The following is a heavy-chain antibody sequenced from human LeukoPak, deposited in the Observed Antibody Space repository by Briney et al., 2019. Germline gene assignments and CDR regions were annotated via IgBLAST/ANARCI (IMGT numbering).Heavy chain of an antibody. J-gene: IGHJ6*03. CDR3: ARDIAGAHYYYYYMDV. D-gene: IGHD6-13*01. V-gene: IGHV3-53*01. CDR2: IYSGGST. CDR1: GFTVSSKY. Sequence: PGGYLSLSCAASGFTVSSKYMSWHRQAPGKGLEWVSVIYSGGSTYYADSVKGRFTISRDNSKNTLYLQMNSLRAEDTAVYYCARDIAGAHYYYYYMDVWGKGTTVTVSS.